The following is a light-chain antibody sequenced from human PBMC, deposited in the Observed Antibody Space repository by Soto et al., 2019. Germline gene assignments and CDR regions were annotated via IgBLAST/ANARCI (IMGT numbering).Light chain of an antibody. CDR3: QQRSNWPLT. CDR1: QSVSSY. J-gene: IGKJ5*01. Sequence: EIVLTQSPATLSLSPGERATLSCRASQSVSSYLAWYQQKPGQAPRLLIYDASNRSTGIPARFSGSGSGTDFTLNISSLEPEAFAVYYCQQRSNWPLTFGQGTRLEIK. CDR2: DAS. V-gene: IGKV3-11*01.